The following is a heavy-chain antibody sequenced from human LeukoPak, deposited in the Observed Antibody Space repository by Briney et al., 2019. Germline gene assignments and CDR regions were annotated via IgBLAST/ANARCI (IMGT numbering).Heavy chain of an antibody. CDR1: GLTFSTYD. CDR3: ARGGYSGFDV. D-gene: IGHD5-12*01. V-gene: IGHV3-13*04. CDR2: IGKGGDT. J-gene: IGHJ3*01. Sequence: GGSLRLSRAASGLTFSTYDMHWVRQATGEGLEWVSGIGKGGDTYYVGSVKGRFTISRENAKNSLYLQMNSLRSGDTAVYYCARGGYSGFDVWGQGTVVTVSS.